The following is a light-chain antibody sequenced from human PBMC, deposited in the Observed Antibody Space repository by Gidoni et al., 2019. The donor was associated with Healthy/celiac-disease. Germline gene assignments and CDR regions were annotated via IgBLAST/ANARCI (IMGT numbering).Light chain of an antibody. CDR3: MQALQTPRT. CDR2: LGS. CDR1: HSLLHSNGYYY. V-gene: IGKV2-28*01. J-gene: IGKJ4*01. Sequence: DVVVTQSPPSPLVAPGGPASISCRSSHSLLHSNGYYYLDWYLQKPGQSPQLLIYLGSNRASGVPARFSGSGSGTDFTLTISRVEADDFGVYYCMQALQTPRTFGGGTKVEIK.